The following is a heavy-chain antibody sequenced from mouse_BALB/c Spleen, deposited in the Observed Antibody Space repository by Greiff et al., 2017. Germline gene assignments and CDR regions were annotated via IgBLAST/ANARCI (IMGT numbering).Heavy chain of an antibody. V-gene: IGHV3-2*02. CDR1: GYSITSDCA. Sequence: EVQGVESGPGLVKPSQSLSLTCTVTGYSITSDCAWNWIRQFPGNKLEWKGYISYSGSTSYNPSLKSRISITRDTTKNQFFLQLNSVTTEDTATYYCARYDGYYRYYAMDYWGQGTSVTVSS. D-gene: IGHD2-3*01. J-gene: IGHJ4*01. CDR3: ARYDGYYRYYAMDY. CDR2: ISYSGST.